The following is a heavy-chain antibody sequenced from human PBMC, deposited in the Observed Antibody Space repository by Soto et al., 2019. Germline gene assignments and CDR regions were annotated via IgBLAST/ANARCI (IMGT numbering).Heavy chain of an antibody. J-gene: IGHJ4*02. D-gene: IGHD3-10*01. CDR1: GGSISSGGYY. CDR3: ARGVTMVRGVIHTPYFDY. Sequence: QVQLQESGPGLVKPSQTLSLTCTVSGGSISSGGYYWSWIRQHPGKGLEWIGYIYYSGSTYYNPSLKSRVTISVDTSKNQFSLKLSSVTAADTSVYYCARGVTMVRGVIHTPYFDYWGQGTLVTVSS. V-gene: IGHV4-31*03. CDR2: IYYSGST.